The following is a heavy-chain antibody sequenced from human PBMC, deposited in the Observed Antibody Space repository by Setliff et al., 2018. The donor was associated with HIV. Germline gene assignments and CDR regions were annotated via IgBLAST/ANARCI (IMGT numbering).Heavy chain of an antibody. CDR2: IYIYNSGST. V-gene: IGHV4-59*01. CDR1: GGSFSGYY. D-gene: IGHD3-3*01. J-gene: IGHJ4*02. CDR3: ARGVNFDY. Sequence: PSETLSLTCSVSGGSFSGYYLSWIRQPPGKGLEWIGYIYIYNSGSTNYNPSLTSRVTISADTSRNQFSLKLTSVTAADTAIYYCARGVNFDYWGQGTQVTVSS.